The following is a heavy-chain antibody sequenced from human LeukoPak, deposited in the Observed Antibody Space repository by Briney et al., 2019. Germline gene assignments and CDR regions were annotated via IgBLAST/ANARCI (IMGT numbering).Heavy chain of an antibody. J-gene: IGHJ4*02. Sequence: GSLRLSCAASGFTFSSYGMHWVRQAPGKGLEWVAVISYDGSNKYYADSVKGRFTISRDNSKNTLYLQMNSLRAEDTAVYYCAKDSRRKSVYYFDYWGQGTLVTVSS. CDR3: AKDSRRKSVYYFDY. V-gene: IGHV3-30*18. CDR2: ISYDGSNK. CDR1: GFTFSSYG.